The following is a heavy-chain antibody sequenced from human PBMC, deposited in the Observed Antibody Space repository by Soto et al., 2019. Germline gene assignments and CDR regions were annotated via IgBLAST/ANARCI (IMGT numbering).Heavy chain of an antibody. CDR3: ARPYCSGGSCYSWSY. CDR1: GFTFSSYA. CDR2: ISYDGSNK. D-gene: IGHD2-15*01. J-gene: IGHJ4*02. V-gene: IGHV3-30-3*01. Sequence: QVQLVESGGGVVQPGRSLRLSCAASGFTFSSYAMHWVRQAPGKGLEWVAVISYDGSNKYYADSVKGRFTISRDNSKNTLYLQMNRLRAEDTAVYYCARPYCSGGSCYSWSYWGQGTLVTVPS.